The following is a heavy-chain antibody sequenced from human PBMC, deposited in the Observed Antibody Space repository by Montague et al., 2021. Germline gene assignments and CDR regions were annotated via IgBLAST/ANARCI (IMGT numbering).Heavy chain of an antibody. CDR1: GGSVSTGNYY. J-gene: IGHJ4*02. D-gene: IGHD6-19*01. CDR3: ARGQWLVPYYLDS. V-gene: IGHV4-61*01. Sequence: SETLSLTCNVSGGSVSTGNYYWTWIRQPPGKELEWIGYIYYTGSSKYNPSLESRVTISISTSKKQFTLKLSSVTAADTAAYYCARGQWLVPYYLDSWGQGTLVTVSS. CDR2: IYYTGSS.